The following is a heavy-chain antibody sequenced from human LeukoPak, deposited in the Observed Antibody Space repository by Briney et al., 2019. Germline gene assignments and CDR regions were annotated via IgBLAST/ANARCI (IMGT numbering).Heavy chain of an antibody. D-gene: IGHD3-16*01. CDR1: GFTFSSHA. V-gene: IGHV3-23*01. J-gene: IGHJ4*02. CDR3: SKDGSDYVWRTYFGSRNLVY. Sequence: PGGSLRLSCVASGFTFSSHAMSWVRQAPGKGLEWVSGIIRSGHRTYYADSVRGRFTISRDNSRNTLYLQMNSLRPEDTAVYYCSKDGSDYVWRTYFGSRNLVYCGQGALLTVSS. CDR2: IIRSGHRT.